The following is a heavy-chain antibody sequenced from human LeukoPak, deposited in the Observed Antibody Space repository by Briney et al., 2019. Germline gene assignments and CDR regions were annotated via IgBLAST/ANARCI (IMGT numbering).Heavy chain of an antibody. CDR1: GYTLISYS. J-gene: IGHJ1*01. Sequence: ASVKVSCTASGYTLISYSISWVRQAPGRGLEWMGWICAYNGHTNYAQKLQGRVTMTTDTSTSTAYMELRSLRPDDTAVYYCARGDCSSDTCYLPEYFQHWGQGTLVTVSS. D-gene: IGHD2-15*01. CDR2: ICAYNGHT. V-gene: IGHV1-18*01. CDR3: ARGDCSSDTCYLPEYFQH.